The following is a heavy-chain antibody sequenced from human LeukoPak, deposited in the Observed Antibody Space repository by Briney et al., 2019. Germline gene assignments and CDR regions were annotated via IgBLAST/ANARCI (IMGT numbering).Heavy chain of an antibody. CDR1: GGTFSSYA. D-gene: IGHD5-18*01. CDR2: IIPIFGTA. Sequence: SMKVSCKASGGTFSSYAISWVRQAPAQGLEWMGGIIPIFGTANYAQKFQGRVTITTDESKSTAYMELSSLRSEDTAVYYCARNVDTAMVTANWFDPWGQGTLVTVSS. V-gene: IGHV1-69*05. CDR3: ARNVDTAMVTANWFDP. J-gene: IGHJ5*02.